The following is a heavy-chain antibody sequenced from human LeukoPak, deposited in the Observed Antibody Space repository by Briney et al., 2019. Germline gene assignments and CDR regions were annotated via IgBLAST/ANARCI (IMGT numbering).Heavy chain of an antibody. CDR3: ARDKSDKRTTVTTYAFDF. D-gene: IGHD4-17*01. V-gene: IGHV4-39*07. J-gene: IGHJ3*01. CDR1: GGSISSNNYY. CDR2: IYYSRST. Sequence: SETLSLTCTVSGGSISSNNYYWGWIPQPPGKGLERIGSIYYSRSTYYNPSLKSRVTMSVDTSKNQFFLKLNSVTAADTAVYYCARDKSDKRTTVTTYAFDFWGQGTKVTVSS.